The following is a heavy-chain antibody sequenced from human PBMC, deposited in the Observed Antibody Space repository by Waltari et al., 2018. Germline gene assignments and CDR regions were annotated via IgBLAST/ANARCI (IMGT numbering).Heavy chain of an antibody. D-gene: IGHD7-27*01. CDR1: GFTFSLFS. CDR3: TMAPDVPVRPTWG. V-gene: IGHV3-21*06. CDR2: ISSSGSYI. Sequence: EVQLVESGGGLVTPGGSLRLSCAASGFTFSLFSMNWVRQAPGRGLEWVSTISSSGSYIYYADSVKGRFTISRDNAKNSVYLQMNSLRVDDTAVYYCTMAPDVPVRPTWGWGQGSLVTVSS. J-gene: IGHJ4*02.